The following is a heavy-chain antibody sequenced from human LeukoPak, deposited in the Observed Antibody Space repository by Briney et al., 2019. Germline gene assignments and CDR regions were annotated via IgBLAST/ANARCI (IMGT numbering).Heavy chain of an antibody. CDR3: ARVVTEYYYDSSGYETYYSYGMDV. J-gene: IGHJ6*02. V-gene: IGHV3-48*04. CDR2: ISGSSSTV. Sequence: PGGSLRLSCAASGFTFSSYSMNWVRQAPGKGLEWVSSISGSSSTVFNADSVKGRLTVSRDNAKNSLYLQMKSLRADDTAVYYCARVVTEYYYDSSGYETYYSYGMDVWGQGTTVTVSS. CDR1: GFTFSSYS. D-gene: IGHD3-22*01.